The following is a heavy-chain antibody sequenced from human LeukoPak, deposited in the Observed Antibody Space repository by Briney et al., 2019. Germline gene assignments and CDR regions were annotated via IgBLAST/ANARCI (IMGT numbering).Heavy chain of an antibody. Sequence: PGGSLRLSCKGSGYIFTNYWIAWVRQMPGKGLEWMGIIYPTDSDTTYTPSFQGQVTISADKSISTACLQWNTLQASDTAMYYCAKYSSGYPYPDYWGQGTLVTVSS. V-gene: IGHV5-51*01. CDR1: GYIFTNYW. D-gene: IGHD3-22*01. CDR2: IYPTDSDT. J-gene: IGHJ4*02. CDR3: AKYSSGYPYPDY.